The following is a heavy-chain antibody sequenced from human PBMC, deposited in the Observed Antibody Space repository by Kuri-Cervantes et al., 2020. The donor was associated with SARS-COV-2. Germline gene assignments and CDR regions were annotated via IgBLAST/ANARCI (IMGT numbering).Heavy chain of an antibody. D-gene: IGHD2-2*01. CDR3: ARATSFTSIYYYFDS. Sequence: SETLSLTCAASGFTFNTYSMDWVRQPPGKGLEFIGYIYYNGNGYNPSLESRVTMSLDTSRNQFSLRLTSVTPADTAVYYCARATSFTSIYYYFDSWGQGNLVTVSS. V-gene: IGHV4-59*01. J-gene: IGHJ4*02. CDR1: GFTFNTYS. CDR2: IYYNGNG.